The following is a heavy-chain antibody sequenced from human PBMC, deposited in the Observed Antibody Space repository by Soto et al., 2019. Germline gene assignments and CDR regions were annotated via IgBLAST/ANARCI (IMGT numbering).Heavy chain of an antibody. J-gene: IGHJ3*02. CDR1: GFTFTSYE. CDR3: ARSQTTRGFDI. V-gene: IGHV3-48*03. Sequence: PGGSLRLSCAASGFTFTSYEMSWVRQAPGKGLEWVSYIGSSGSSIYYADSVRGRFTTSRDNARNSPYLQMNSLTAEDTAVYYCARSQTTRGFDIWGQGTMVTVS. CDR2: IGSSGSSI. D-gene: IGHD1-1*01.